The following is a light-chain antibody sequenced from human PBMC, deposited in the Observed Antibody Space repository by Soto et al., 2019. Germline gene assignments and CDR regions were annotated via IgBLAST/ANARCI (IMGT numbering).Light chain of an antibody. V-gene: IGKV3-20*01. CDR3: QQYRT. Sequence: EIVLTQSPGTLSLSPGERATLSCRASQSVSNNYLAWYQQKPGQAPRLLIYGASSRATGIPDRFSGSGSGTDFTLTISRLEPEDFAAYYCQQYRTFGQGTKVDIK. CDR2: GAS. CDR1: QSVSNNY. J-gene: IGKJ1*01.